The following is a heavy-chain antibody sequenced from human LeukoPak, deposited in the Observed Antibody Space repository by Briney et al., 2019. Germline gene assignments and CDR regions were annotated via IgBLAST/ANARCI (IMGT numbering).Heavy chain of an antibody. CDR2: MYYSGST. J-gene: IGHJ4*02. D-gene: IGHD2-15*01. V-gene: IGHV4-39*07. Sequence: SETLSLTCTASGGSISSSSYYWGWIRQPPGKGLEWIGSMYYSGSTYYNPSLKSRVTMSVDTSKNQFSLKLISVTAADTAVYFCARGPYCNGGSCYYFDYWGQGTLVTVSS. CDR1: GGSISSSSYY. CDR3: ARGPYCNGGSCYYFDY.